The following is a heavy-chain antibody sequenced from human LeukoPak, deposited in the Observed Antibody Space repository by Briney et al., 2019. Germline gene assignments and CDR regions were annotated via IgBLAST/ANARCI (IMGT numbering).Heavy chain of an antibody. V-gene: IGHV5-51*01. CDR3: ARTLYYDSSGYRPDY. D-gene: IGHD3-22*01. CDR1: GYIFTTYW. J-gene: IGHJ4*02. CDR2: IYPGDSDT. Sequence: GESLKISCKTSGYIFTTYWIGWVRQMAGKGLEWMGIIYPGDSDTRYSPSFQGQVTISADKSINTAYLQWSSLKASDTAVYYCARTLYYDSSGYRPDYWGQGTQVTVSS.